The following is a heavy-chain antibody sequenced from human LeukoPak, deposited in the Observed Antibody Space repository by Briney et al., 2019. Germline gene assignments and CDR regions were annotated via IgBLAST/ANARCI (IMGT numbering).Heavy chain of an antibody. V-gene: IGHV1-46*01. Sequence: ASVKVSRKASGYTFTSYYMHWVRQAPGQGLEWMGIINPSGGSTSYAQKFQGRVTMTRDTSTSTVYMELSSLRSEDTAVYYCARAQFMITFGGVISPNWFDPWGQGTLVTVSS. J-gene: IGHJ5*02. CDR3: ARAQFMITFGGVISPNWFDP. CDR2: INPSGGST. D-gene: IGHD3-16*02. CDR1: GYTFTSYY.